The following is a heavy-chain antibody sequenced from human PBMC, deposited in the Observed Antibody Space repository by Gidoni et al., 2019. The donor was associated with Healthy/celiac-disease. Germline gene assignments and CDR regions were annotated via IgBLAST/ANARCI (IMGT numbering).Heavy chain of an antibody. J-gene: IGHJ4*02. CDR3: ARGGAEWERLDY. D-gene: IGHD1-26*01. Sequence: QVQLVQSGAEVKKPGASVKVSCKASGYTFTGYYMHWVRQPPGQGLEWMGWINPNSGGTNYAQEFQGRVTMTRDTSISTAYMELSRLRSDDTAVYYCARGGAEWERLDYWGQGTLVTVSS. CDR2: INPNSGGT. CDR1: GYTFTGYY. V-gene: IGHV1-2*02.